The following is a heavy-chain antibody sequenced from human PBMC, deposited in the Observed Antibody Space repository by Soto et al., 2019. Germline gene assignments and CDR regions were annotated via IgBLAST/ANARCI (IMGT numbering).Heavy chain of an antibody. CDR1: GGSFSGYY. V-gene: IGHV4-34*01. Sequence: SETLSLTCAVYGGSFSGYYWSWIRQPPGKGLEWIGEINHSGSTNYNPSLKSRVTISVDTSKNQFSLKLSSVTAADTAVYYCARGPQYYYYYGMDVWGQGTTVTVSS. CDR2: INHSGST. CDR3: ARGPQYYYYYGMDV. J-gene: IGHJ6*02.